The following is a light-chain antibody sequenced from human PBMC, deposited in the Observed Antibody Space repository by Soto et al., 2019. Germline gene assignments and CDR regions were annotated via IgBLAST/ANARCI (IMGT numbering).Light chain of an antibody. Sequence: QSVLTQPASVSWSPGQSITISCTGTSSDVGGYNYVSWYQQHPGRAPKLMIYDVSNRPSGISNRFSGSKSGNTASLTISGLQAEDEADYYCSSYTSSSTLRGVFGTGTKVTVL. CDR2: DVS. CDR1: SSDVGGYNY. CDR3: SSYTSSSTLRGV. V-gene: IGLV2-14*01. J-gene: IGLJ1*01.